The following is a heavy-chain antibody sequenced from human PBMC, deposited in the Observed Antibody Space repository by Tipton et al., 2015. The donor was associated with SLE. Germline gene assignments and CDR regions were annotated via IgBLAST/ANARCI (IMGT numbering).Heavy chain of an antibody. CDR3: ARLFPGVDDSLY. Sequence: QSGAEVKKPGESLKISCKGSGYSFTSYWIAWVRQMPGKGLEWMGIISPGYSDTTYSPSFEGQVTISADKSISAAYLQWSSLKASDTAMYYCARLFPGVDDSLYWGQGTLVTVSS. J-gene: IGHJ4*02. CDR2: ISPGYSDT. V-gene: IGHV5-51*03. CDR1: GYSFTSYW. D-gene: IGHD5-12*01.